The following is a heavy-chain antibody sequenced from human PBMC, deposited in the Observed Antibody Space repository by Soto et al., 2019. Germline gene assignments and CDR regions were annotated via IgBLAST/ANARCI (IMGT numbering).Heavy chain of an antibody. CDR3: ERDQFLDAFDN. Sequence: QVQLVESGGGVVQPGRSLRLSCAASGFIFSSYSMHWVRQAPGKGLEWVAMISNDGSTKDYVDSVKGRFTISRDNSNNTLSLQMNSLRDEDTAVYYGERDQFLDAFDNWGQGTMVTVSS. V-gene: IGHV3-30-3*01. CDR2: ISNDGSTK. D-gene: IGHD2-21*01. CDR1: GFIFSSYS. J-gene: IGHJ3*02.